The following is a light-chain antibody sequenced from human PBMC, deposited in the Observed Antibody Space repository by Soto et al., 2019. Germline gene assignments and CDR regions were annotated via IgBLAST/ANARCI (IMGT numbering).Light chain of an antibody. Sequence: QSVLTQPPSASGTPGQRVNISCSGSSSNIGSNYVYWYQQFPGTAPKLLVFRNDQRPSGVPDRFTGSKSGTSXSLAISGLRSXDEADYYCGXWDDSLSGHWVFGGGTKLTVL. CDR2: RND. CDR3: GXWDDSLSGHWV. CDR1: SSNIGSNY. V-gene: IGLV1-47*01. J-gene: IGLJ3*02.